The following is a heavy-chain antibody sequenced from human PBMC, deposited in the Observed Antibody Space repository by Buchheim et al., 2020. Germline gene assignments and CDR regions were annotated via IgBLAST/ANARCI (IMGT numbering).Heavy chain of an antibody. CDR2: MFYSGSV. CDR1: TESICSSSHY. D-gene: IGHD1-7*01. J-gene: IGHJ4*02. Sequence: QLQLQESGPGLVKPSETLSLTCIVSTESICSSSHYWVWLRQPPGKGLEWIGTMFYSGSVFYNPSFRSRLSISVDTSKNQFFQKMNSVTAADTAVYYCVRHRSGTMFNYWGQGTL. V-gene: IGHV4-39*01. CDR3: VRHRSGTMFNY.